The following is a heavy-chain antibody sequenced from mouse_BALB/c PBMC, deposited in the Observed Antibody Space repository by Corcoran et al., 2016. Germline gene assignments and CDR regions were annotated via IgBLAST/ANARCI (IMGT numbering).Heavy chain of an antibody. CDR3: ATEPYYGYVFDY. CDR1: GYTFTNYG. J-gene: IGHJ2*01. V-gene: IGHV9-1*02. CDR2: INTYTGEP. Sequence: QIQLVQSGPELKKPGETVKISCKASGYTFTNYGMNWVKQAPGKGLKWMGWINTYTGEPTYADDFKGRFAFSLETSASTAYLQINNLKNEDMATYFCATEPYYGYVFDYWGQGTTLTVSS. D-gene: IGHD1-2*01.